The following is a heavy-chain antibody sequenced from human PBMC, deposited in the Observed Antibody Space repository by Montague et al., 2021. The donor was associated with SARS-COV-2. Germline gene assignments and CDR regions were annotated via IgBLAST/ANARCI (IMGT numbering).Heavy chain of an antibody. D-gene: IGHD3/OR15-3a*01. J-gene: IGHJ4*02. CDR2: INQDETAK. CDR1: GFTSGDYQ. Sequence: LRLYCAASGFTSGDYQMTWVRQAPGKGLQWVANINQDETAKTYVDSVKGRFTISRDNAKNSLILQMNSLKDEDTAVYYCARSPRGSGTGWLDYWGQGTLVTVSS. CDR3: ARSPRGSGTGWLDY. V-gene: IGHV3-7*01.